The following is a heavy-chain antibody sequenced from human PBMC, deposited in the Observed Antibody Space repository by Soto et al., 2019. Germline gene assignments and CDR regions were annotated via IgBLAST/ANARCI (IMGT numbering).Heavy chain of an antibody. J-gene: IGHJ4*02. D-gene: IGHD2-15*01. V-gene: IGHV3-23*01. CDR1: GFTFSTYA. Sequence: EVQLLESGGGLVQPGGSLRLSCAASGFTFSTYAMSWVRQAPGGGLEWVSAISGSGGRTYYADSVKGRFTISRDNSKNTVYLQMSSLRAEDTAVYYCAKDFQPPVGAATPDSFAFEYWGQGTLVTVSS. CDR3: AKDFQPPVGAATPDSFAFEY. CDR2: ISGSGGRT.